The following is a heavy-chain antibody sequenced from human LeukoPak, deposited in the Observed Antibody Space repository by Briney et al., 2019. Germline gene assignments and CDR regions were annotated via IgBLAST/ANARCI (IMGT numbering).Heavy chain of an antibody. J-gene: IGHJ4*02. Sequence: SETLSLTCTVSGGSISSSSYYWGWIRQPPGKGLEWIGSIYYSGSTYYNPSLKSRVTISVDTSKNQFSLKLSSVTAADTAVYYCARHSYYDSSGYYTPFDYWGQGTLVTVSS. D-gene: IGHD3-22*01. V-gene: IGHV4-39*01. CDR2: IYYSGST. CDR3: ARHSYYDSSGYYTPFDY. CDR1: GGSISSSSYY.